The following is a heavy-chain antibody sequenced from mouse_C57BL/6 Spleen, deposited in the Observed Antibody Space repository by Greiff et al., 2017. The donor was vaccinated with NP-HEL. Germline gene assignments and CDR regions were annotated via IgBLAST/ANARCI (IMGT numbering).Heavy chain of an antibody. CDR2: IHPNSGST. CDR3: ARGSGFYYGKHEGFDY. Sequence: VQLQQPGAELVKPGASVKLSCKASGYTFTSYWMHWVKQRPGQGLEWIGMIHPNSGSTNYNEKFKSKATLTVDKSSSTAYMQLSSLTSEDSAVYYSARGSGFYYGKHEGFDYWGQGTTLTVSS. D-gene: IGHD2-1*01. J-gene: IGHJ2*01. V-gene: IGHV1-64*01. CDR1: GYTFTSYW.